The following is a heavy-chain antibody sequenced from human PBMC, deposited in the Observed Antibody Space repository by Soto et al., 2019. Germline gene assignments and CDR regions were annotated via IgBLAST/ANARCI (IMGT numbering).Heavy chain of an antibody. CDR3: ATSNWFDP. CDR2: IYYSGST. J-gene: IGHJ5*02. CDR1: GGSISSRGYY. V-gene: IGHV4-39*01. Sequence: QLQLQESGPGLVKPSETLSLTCTVSGGSISSRGYYWGWIRQPPGQGLEWIGTIYYSGSTYYNPSLKSRVTISVDTSKNQFSLKLSSVPAADTAVYYCATSNWFDPWGQGTLVTVSS.